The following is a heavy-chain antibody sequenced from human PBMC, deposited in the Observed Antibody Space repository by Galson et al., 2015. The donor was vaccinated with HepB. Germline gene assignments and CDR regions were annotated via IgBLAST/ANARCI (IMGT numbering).Heavy chain of an antibody. CDR1: GTIFSADY. CDR2: INPNSGYT. D-gene: IGHD5-18*01. V-gene: IGHV1-2*02. J-gene: IGHJ4*02. CDR3: VSERYSQDLKEFHY. Sequence: SVKVSCKASGTIFSADYYHWVRQAPGQGLEYMGGINPNSGYTNSAQNFQGRVTMTRDTSISTFYMELSRLTSDDTAAYYCVSERYSQDLKEFHYWGQGTLVTVSS.